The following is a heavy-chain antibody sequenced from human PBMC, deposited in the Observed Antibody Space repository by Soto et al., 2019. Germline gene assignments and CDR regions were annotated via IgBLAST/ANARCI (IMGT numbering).Heavy chain of an antibody. Sequence: EVQLVESGGGLVQPGGSLRLSCAASGFPFSRLWMSWVRQAPGKGLEWVDNIKGDGSERYYADSVKGRFTISRDNAKNSLCLQMNGLRDEDTAVYYCATHVQARLWLVLLENVFDTWGQGTMVSVSP. D-gene: IGHD6-19*01. J-gene: IGHJ3*02. CDR2: IKGDGSER. CDR1: GFPFSRLW. V-gene: IGHV3-7*01. CDR3: ATHVQARLWLVLLENVFDT.